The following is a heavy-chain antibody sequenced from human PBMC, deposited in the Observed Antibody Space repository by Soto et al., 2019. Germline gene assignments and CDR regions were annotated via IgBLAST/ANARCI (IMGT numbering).Heavy chain of an antibody. V-gene: IGHV3-74*01. Sequence: EVQLVESGGGLVQPGGSLRLSRAASGFTFSSYWMHWVRQAPGKGLVWVSRINSDGSSTSYADSVKGRFTISRDNAKNALYLQLSRRRAEDTAVYYSARVYCSGGGCYHRDCWGQGTLVTVSS. CDR3: ARVYCSGGGCYHRDC. CDR1: GFTFSSYW. CDR2: INSDGSST. J-gene: IGHJ4*02. D-gene: IGHD2-15*01.